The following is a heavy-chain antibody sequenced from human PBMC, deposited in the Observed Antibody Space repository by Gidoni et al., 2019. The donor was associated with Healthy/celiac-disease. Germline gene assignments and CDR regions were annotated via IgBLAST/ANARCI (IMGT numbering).Heavy chain of an antibody. D-gene: IGHD3-16*02. Sequence: QVQLPQWGAGLLKPSETLSLTCAGYGGSFTGYSWTWLRPPPGKGLEWIGEINHSGRTNYNPSLKSRGTISVDTSENQFSLKLSSVTAADTAVYYCARGLYDYVWGSYRSGVAYFDYWGQGTLVTVSS. CDR3: ARGLYDYVWGSYRSGVAYFDY. CDR2: INHSGRT. J-gene: IGHJ4*02. CDR1: GGSFTGYS. V-gene: IGHV4-34*01.